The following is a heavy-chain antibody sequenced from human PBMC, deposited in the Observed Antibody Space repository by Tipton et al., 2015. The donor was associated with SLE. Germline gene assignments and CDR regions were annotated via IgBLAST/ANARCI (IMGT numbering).Heavy chain of an antibody. Sequence: SLRLSCAASGFTFSSYAMSWVRQAPGKGLEWVANIKQDGSEKYYEDSVKGRFTISRDNAKNSLYLQMNSLRAEDTAVYYCARTFRRYGDFGYWGQGTLVTVS. V-gene: IGHV3-7*01. CDR1: GFTFSSYA. J-gene: IGHJ4*02. CDR2: IKQDGSEK. D-gene: IGHD4-17*01. CDR3: ARTFRRYGDFGY.